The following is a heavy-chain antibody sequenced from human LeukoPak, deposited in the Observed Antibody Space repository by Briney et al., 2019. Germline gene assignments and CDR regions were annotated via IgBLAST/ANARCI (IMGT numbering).Heavy chain of an antibody. J-gene: IGHJ4*02. D-gene: IGHD3-9*01. Sequence: ASVKVSCKASGYTFTSYYMHWVRQAPGQGLEWMGIINPSGGSTSYAQKFQGRVTMTRDTSTSTVYMELSSLRSEDTAVYYCARGSIDILTGYYNVADYWGQGTLVTVSS. CDR3: ARGSIDILTGYYNVADY. V-gene: IGHV1-46*01. CDR2: INPSGGST. CDR1: GYTFTSYY.